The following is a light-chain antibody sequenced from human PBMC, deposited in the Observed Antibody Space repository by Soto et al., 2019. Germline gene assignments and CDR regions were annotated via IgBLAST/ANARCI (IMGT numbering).Light chain of an antibody. CDR2: EVN. V-gene: IGLV2-8*01. CDR3: SSYGGPNNSNYV. J-gene: IGLJ1*01. CDR1: SSDVGAYNY. Sequence: QSVLTQPPSASGSPGQSVTISCTGTSSDVGAYNYVSWYQQHPGKAPKLMISEVNKRPSGVPDRFSGSKSGNTASLTVSGLQHEDDADYYCSSYGGPNNSNYVFGTGTKLTVL.